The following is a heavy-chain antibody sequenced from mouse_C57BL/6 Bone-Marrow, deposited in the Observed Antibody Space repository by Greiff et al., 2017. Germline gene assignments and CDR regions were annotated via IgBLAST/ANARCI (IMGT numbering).Heavy chain of an antibody. V-gene: IGHV1-82*01. CDR1: GYAFSSSW. D-gene: IGHD1-1*01. J-gene: IGHJ2*01. CDR2: IYPGDGDT. CDR3: ARDDYYGSSSDY. Sequence: VQLQQSGPELVKPGASVKISCKASGYAFSSSWMNWVKQRPGKGLEWIGRIYPGDGDTNYNGKFKGKATLTADKSSSTAYMQLSSLTSEDSAVYFCARDDYYGSSSDYWGQGTTLTVSS.